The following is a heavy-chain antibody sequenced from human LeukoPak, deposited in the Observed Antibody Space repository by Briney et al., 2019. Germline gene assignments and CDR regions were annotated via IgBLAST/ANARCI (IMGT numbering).Heavy chain of an antibody. CDR3: AKDRYSGYDSLVA. CDR1: EFTFSSYA. J-gene: IGHJ5*02. Sequence: GGSLRLSCAASEFTFSSYAMNWVRQAPGKGLEWVSGISGSGGSTYYADSVKGRLTISRDNSNNTLYLQMSSLRAEDTAVYYCAKDRYSGYDSLVAWGQGTLVTVSS. D-gene: IGHD5-12*01. V-gene: IGHV3-23*01. CDR2: ISGSGGST.